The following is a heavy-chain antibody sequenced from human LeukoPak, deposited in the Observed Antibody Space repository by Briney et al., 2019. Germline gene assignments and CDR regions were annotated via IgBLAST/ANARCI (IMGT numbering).Heavy chain of an antibody. V-gene: IGHV4-59*05. J-gene: IGHJ5*02. CDR1: GFTFSSYG. CDR2: IRYSGST. Sequence: LRLSCAASGFTFSSYGMHWVRQAPGKGLEWIGSIRYSGSTYYNPSLKSRVTISVDTSNNQFSLHLTSLTAADTAVYYCATSDTVSTYNWFDPWGLGTLVTVS. D-gene: IGHD5/OR15-5a*01. CDR3: ATSDTVSTYNWFDP.